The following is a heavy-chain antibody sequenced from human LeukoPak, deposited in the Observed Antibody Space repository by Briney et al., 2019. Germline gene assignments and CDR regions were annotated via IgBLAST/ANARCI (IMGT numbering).Heavy chain of an antibody. CDR2: ISVYNGNT. CDR3: ARTLQRGFYDYVWGSYDY. J-gene: IGHJ4*02. V-gene: IGHV1-18*04. Sequence: ASVKVSCKASGYTFTGRYMHWVRQAPGQGLEWVGWISVYNGNTNYAHKLQGRVTMTTDPSTSTAYMELRSLISDDTAMYYCARTLQRGFYDYVWGSYDYWGQGTLVTVSS. CDR1: GYTFTGRY. D-gene: IGHD3-16*01.